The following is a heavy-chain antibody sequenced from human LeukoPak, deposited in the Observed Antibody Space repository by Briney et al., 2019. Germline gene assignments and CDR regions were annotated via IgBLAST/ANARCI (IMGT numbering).Heavy chain of an antibody. CDR3: ARDRSEIYYHGMDV. CDR1: GFTVSSNY. V-gene: IGHV3-66*01. Sequence: GGSLRLSCAASGFTVSSNYMSWVRQAPGKGLEWVADIYSGGSTYYADSVKGRFTISRDNSKNTLYLQMNSLRAEDTAVYYCARDRSEIYYHGMDVWGQGTTVTVSS. CDR2: IYSGGST. J-gene: IGHJ6*02. D-gene: IGHD5-24*01.